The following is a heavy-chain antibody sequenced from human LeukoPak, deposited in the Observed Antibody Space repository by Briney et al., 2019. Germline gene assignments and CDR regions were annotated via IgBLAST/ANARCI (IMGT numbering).Heavy chain of an antibody. Sequence: GGSLRLSCAASGFTFSSYAMSWVRQAPGKGLEWVSVIYSGGSTYYADSVKGRFTISRHNSKNTLYLQMNSLRAEDTAVYYCARKMAGTSLFDYWGQGTLVTVSS. CDR2: IYSGGST. J-gene: IGHJ4*02. V-gene: IGHV3-53*04. CDR3: ARKMAGTSLFDY. CDR1: GFTFSSYA. D-gene: IGHD6-19*01.